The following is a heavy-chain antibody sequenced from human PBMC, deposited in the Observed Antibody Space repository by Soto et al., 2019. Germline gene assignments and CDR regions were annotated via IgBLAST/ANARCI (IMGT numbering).Heavy chain of an antibody. CDR3: ANVGAGYCSSTPCYVDY. CDR2: ISGSGCST. Sequence: GGSLRLSCAASGFTFSSYAMSWVRQAPGKGLEWVSAISGSGCSTYYADSWKGRVTISRDNSKNTLYVQMNSLRAEDPAVYYCANVGAGYCSSTPCYVDYWGQGTLVTVSS. V-gene: IGHV3-23*01. J-gene: IGHJ4*02. D-gene: IGHD2-2*01. CDR1: GFTFSSYA.